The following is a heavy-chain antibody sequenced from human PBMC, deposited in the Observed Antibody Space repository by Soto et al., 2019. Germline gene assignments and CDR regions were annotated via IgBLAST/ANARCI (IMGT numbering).Heavy chain of an antibody. D-gene: IGHD5-18*01. CDR1: GYSFTRFG. J-gene: IGHJ4*02. CDR3: ARRPPYSTAPQVFDY. CDR2: ISTYNGNT. Sequence: QVQLLQSGAEVKKPGASVRVSCKASGYSFTRFGISWVRQAPGQGLEWVGRISTYNGNTKYAQKLQGRVTVSTDTYTGTDHMEQKSLKSDDTAVYYCARRPPYSTAPQVFDYWGQGTLLTVSS. V-gene: IGHV1-18*01.